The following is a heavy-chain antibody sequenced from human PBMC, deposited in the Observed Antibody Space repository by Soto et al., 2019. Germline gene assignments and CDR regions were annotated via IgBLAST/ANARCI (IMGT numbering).Heavy chain of an antibody. D-gene: IGHD2-2*01. CDR1: GYTFNSYY. CDR2: INPSGGSX. V-gene: IGHV1-46*02. Sequence: ASVKVSCKASGYTFNSYYIHWVRQAPGQGLEWMGMINPSGGSXNXXXXXXXXXXXXXDTSTXTVYMDLSSLRSADTAIYYCAREGRYCNSNKRKHDASDIW. CDR3: AREGRYCNSNKRKHDASDI. J-gene: IGHJ3*02.